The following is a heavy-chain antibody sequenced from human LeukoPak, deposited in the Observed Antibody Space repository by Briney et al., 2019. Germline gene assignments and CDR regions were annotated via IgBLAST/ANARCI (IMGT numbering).Heavy chain of an antibody. CDR1: GFTFSSYA. CDR2: ISGSGGST. CDR3: AKRDRRITMIVVDHDY. J-gene: IGHJ4*02. Sequence: TGGSLRLSCAASGFTFSSYAMSWVRQAPGKGLEWVSAISGSGGSTYYADSVKGRFTISRDNSKNTLYLQMNSLRAEDTAVYYCAKRDRRITMIVVDHDYWGQGTLVTVSS. V-gene: IGHV3-23*01. D-gene: IGHD3-22*01.